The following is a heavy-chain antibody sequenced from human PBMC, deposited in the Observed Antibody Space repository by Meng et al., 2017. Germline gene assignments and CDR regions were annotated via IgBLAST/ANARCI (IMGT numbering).Heavy chain of an antibody. CDR3: ARVVKFGSGSYYNNDY. CDR1: GGSFSGYY. D-gene: IGHD3-10*01. V-gene: IGHV4-34*01. J-gene: IGHJ4*02. CDR2: INHSGST. Sequence: QVQLQQWGAGMLKPSETLSLTCAVYGGSFSGYYWSWIRQPPGKGLEWIGEINHSGSTNYNPSLKSRVTISVDTSKNQFSLKLSSVTAADTAVYYCARVVKFGSGSYYNNDYWGQGTLVTVSS.